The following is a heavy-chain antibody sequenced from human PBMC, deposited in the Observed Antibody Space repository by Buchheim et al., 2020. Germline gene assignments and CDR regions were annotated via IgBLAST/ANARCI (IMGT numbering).Heavy chain of an antibody. CDR1: GGSISSSNW. J-gene: IGHJ6*03. V-gene: IGHV4-4*02. Sequence: QVQLQESGPGLVKPSGTLSLTCAVSGGSISSSNWWSWVRQPPGKGLEWIGEIYHSGSTNYNPSLKSRVTISVAKSKNQCSLKLSSVAAADTAVYYCARVSRGITMIVVVRYYYYMDVWGKGTT. CDR2: IYHSGST. D-gene: IGHD3-22*01. CDR3: ARVSRGITMIVVVRYYYYMDV.